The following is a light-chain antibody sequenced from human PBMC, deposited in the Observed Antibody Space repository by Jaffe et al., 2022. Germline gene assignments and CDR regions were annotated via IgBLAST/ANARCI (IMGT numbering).Light chain of an antibody. CDR2: GAS. J-gene: IGKJ3*01. CDR3: QQKFT. Sequence: EIVLTQSPGTLSLSPGERATLSCRASQSFSSAYLSWYQQKPGQAPRLLIYGASSRATGIPDRFSGSGSGTDFTLTINRLEPEDFAVYYCQQKFTFGPGTKVDIK. CDR1: QSFSSAY. V-gene: IGKV3-20*01.